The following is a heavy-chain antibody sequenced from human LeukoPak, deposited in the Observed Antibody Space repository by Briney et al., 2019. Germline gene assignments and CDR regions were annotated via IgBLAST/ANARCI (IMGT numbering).Heavy chain of an antibody. CDR3: ARDRYCSV. Sequence: GGSLRLSCAASGFTFNGYSMNWVRQVPGKGLEWISYITSSSGTIYYADSVKGRFTISRDNAKNSVFLQMNSLRDEDTAVYYCARDRYCSVWGHGTLVTVSS. D-gene: IGHD2-15*01. J-gene: IGHJ4*01. CDR1: GFTFNGYS. V-gene: IGHV3-48*02. CDR2: ITSSSGTI.